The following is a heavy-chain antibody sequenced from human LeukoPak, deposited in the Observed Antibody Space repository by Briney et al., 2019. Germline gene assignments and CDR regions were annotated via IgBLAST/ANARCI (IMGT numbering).Heavy chain of an antibody. CDR2: IKQDGSEK. D-gene: IGHD3-10*01. J-gene: IGHJ4*02. V-gene: IGHV3-7*01. Sequence: GGSLRLSCAASGFTFSSYWMSWVRQAPGKGLEWVANIKQDGSEKYYVDSVKGRFTISGDNAKNSLYLQMNSLRAEDTAVYYCAGNLLWFGELSCGFDYWGQGTLVTVSS. CDR3: AGNLLWFGELSCGFDY. CDR1: GFTFSSYW.